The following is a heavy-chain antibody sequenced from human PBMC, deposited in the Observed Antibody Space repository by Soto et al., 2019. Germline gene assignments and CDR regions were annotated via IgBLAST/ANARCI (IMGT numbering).Heavy chain of an antibody. J-gene: IGHJ6*02. CDR3: ARHMGGELGAHYYYGMDV. CDR1: GYSFTSYW. Sequence: GESLKLSCKGSGYSFTSYWISWVRQMPGKGLEWMGRIDPSDSYTNYSPSFQGHVTISADKSISTAYLQWSSLKASDTAMYYCARHMGGELGAHYYYGMDVWGQGTTVTVSS. CDR2: IDPSDSYT. V-gene: IGHV5-10-1*01. D-gene: IGHD1-7*01.